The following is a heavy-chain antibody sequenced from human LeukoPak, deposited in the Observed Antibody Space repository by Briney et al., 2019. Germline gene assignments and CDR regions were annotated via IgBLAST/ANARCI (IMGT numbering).Heavy chain of an antibody. D-gene: IGHD6-19*01. V-gene: IGHV4-59*01. Sequence: SETLSLTCTVSGGSISSYYWSWIRQPPGKGLEWIGYIYYSGSTNYNPSLKSRVTISVDTSKNQFSLELSSVTAADTAVYYCARTGYSSGWYFDYWGQGTLVTVSS. CDR2: IYYSGST. J-gene: IGHJ4*02. CDR1: GGSISSYY. CDR3: ARTGYSSGWYFDY.